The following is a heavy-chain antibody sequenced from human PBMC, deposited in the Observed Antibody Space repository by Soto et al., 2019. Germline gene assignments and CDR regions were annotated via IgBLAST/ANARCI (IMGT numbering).Heavy chain of an antibody. J-gene: IGHJ4*02. CDR1: GYTFTSYG. V-gene: IGHV1-69*04. D-gene: IGHD6-6*01. Sequence: SVKVSCKASGYTFTSYGISWVRQAPGQGLEWMGRIIPILGIANYAQKFQGRLTMTRDTPTSTVYMELSSLRPEDTAVYYCARSYVTSRPLDYWGQGTQVTVSS. CDR2: IIPILGIA. CDR3: ARSYVTSRPLDY.